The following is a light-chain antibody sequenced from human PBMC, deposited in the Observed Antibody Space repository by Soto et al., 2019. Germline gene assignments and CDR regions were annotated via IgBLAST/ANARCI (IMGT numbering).Light chain of an antibody. V-gene: IGLV1-47*01. J-gene: IGLJ1*01. CDR1: SSNIGSNY. CDR2: RSN. CDR3: EAWDDSLSGPV. Sequence: QSVLTQPPSASGTPGHRVTISCSGRSSNIGSNYIYWFQQLPGTAPKLLMYRSNQRPSGVPDRFSGSKSGTSASLAISGFGSEDEADYYCEAWDDSLSGPVFGTGTKVTVL.